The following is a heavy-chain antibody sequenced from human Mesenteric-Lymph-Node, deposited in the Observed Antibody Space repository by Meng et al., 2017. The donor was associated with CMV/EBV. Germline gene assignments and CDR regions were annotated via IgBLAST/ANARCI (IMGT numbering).Heavy chain of an antibody. V-gene: IGHV3-7*04. CDR1: GFTFSSYW. Sequence: LTGAASGFTFSSYWMSWVRQAPGKGLEWVANIKPDGSEMYYVDSVKGRFTISRDNAKNSLYLHMNSLRDEDTAVYYCARASWYSSDYYYYYGMDVWGQGTTVTVSS. CDR3: ARASWYSSDYYYYYGMDV. J-gene: IGHJ6*02. CDR2: IKPDGSEM. D-gene: IGHD6-13*01.